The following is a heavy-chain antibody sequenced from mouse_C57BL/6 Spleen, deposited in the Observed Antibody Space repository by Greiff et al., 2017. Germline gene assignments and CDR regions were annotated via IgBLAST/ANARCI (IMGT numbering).Heavy chain of an antibody. CDR3: ARFYYSDPYYAMDY. V-gene: IGHV1-39*01. J-gene: IGHJ4*01. Sequence: LLESGPVLAKPGASVKISCKASGYSFTDYNMNWVKQSNGKSLEWIGAINPNYGTTSYNQKFKGKATLTADQSSSTAYMKLNSLTSEDSTVYYCARFYYSDPYYAMDYWGQGTSVTVSS. CDR2: INPNYGTT. D-gene: IGHD2-13*01. CDR1: GYSFTDYN.